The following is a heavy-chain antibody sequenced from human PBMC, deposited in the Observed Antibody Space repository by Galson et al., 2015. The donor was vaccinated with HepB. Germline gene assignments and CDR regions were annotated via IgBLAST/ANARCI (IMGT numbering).Heavy chain of an antibody. CDR2: ISSSSSYI. V-gene: IGHV3-21*01. D-gene: IGHD3-9*01. J-gene: IGHJ5*02. Sequence: SLRLSCAASGFTFSSYSMNWVRQAPGKGLEWVSSISSSSSYIYYADSVKGRFTISRDNAKNSLYLQMNSLRAEDTAVYYCARDYNYDILTGYYKGWFDPWGQGTLVTVSS. CDR1: GFTFSSYS. CDR3: ARDYNYDILTGYYKGWFDP.